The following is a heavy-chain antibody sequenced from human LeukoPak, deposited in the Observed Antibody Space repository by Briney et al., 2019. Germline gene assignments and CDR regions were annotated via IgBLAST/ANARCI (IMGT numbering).Heavy chain of an antibody. J-gene: IGHJ1*01. CDR3: ARIGSTGTYNRDFQY. Sequence: PGGSLRLSCGGSGFIFRYFDMTWVRQTAGRGLEWLSYIGESGSPVFYADSVKGRFSVSRYNAKKSLFLQMNGLRVEDTGIYYCARIGSTGTYNRDFQYWGPGTLVVVSS. V-gene: IGHV3-48*03. CDR1: GFIFRYFD. CDR2: IGESGSPV. D-gene: IGHD1-26*01.